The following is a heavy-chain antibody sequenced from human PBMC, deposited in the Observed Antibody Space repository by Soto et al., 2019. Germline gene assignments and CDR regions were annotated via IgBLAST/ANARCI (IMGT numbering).Heavy chain of an antibody. V-gene: IGHV3-23*01. CDR2: IGGDGFTT. D-gene: IGHD6-25*01. J-gene: IGHJ4*02. Sequence: EVQLLESGGDLVQPGTSLRLSCVASGFTFSSYAMSWVRQAPGKGLEWVSAIGGDGFTTYYADSVKGRFTISRDNSKNTLYLQMSSLRAEDMAVYFCAKGSGPYKPYYFDFWGQGALVTVSS. CDR3: AKGSGPYKPYYFDF. CDR1: GFTFSSYA.